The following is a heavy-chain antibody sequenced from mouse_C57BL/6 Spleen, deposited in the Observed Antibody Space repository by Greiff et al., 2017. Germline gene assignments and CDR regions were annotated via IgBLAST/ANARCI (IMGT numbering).Heavy chain of an antibody. CDR2: IDPNNGGT. CDR3: ARAGYGSMHFYY. CDR1: GYTFTSYK. Sequence: VQLQQPGPELVKPGASVKLSCKASGYTFTSYKMHWVKQSHGRSLEWIGRIDPNNGGTKYNEKFKGKATLTVDKPSSTAYMQLSSLTAEDSAVYYCARAGYGSMHFYYWGQGTTLTVSS. J-gene: IGHJ2*01. V-gene: IGHV1-72*01. D-gene: IGHD1-1*01.